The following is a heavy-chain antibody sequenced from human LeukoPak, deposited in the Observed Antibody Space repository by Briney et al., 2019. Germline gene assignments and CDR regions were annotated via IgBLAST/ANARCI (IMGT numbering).Heavy chain of an antibody. V-gene: IGHV4-61*02. CDR2: IYTSGST. D-gene: IGHD4-17*01. Sequence: SETLSLTCTVSGGSINSGSYYWSWIRQPAGKGLEWIGRIYTSGSTNYNPSPKSRVTISVDTSKNQFSLKLSSGTAADTAVYYCAKAQGGRSVDAFDIWGQGTMVTVSS. CDR3: AKAQGGRSVDAFDI. CDR1: GGSINSGSYY. J-gene: IGHJ3*02.